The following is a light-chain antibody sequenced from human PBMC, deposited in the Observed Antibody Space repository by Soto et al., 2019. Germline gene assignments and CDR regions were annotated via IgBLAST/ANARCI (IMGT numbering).Light chain of an antibody. CDR2: RAS. CDR3: QQYNNWPLT. V-gene: IGKV3-15*01. Sequence: EIVMTQSPATLSVSPGERATLSCSASQSVSSNLAWYQQQPGQAPRLLLYRASTRATGIPARFSGSGSGTDYTLTISSLHSEDFAVYYCQQYNNWPLTFGGGTKVEIK. CDR1: QSVSSN. J-gene: IGKJ4*01.